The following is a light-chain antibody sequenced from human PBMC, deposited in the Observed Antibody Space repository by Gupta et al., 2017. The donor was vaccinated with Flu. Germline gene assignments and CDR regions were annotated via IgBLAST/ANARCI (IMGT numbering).Light chain of an antibody. CDR1: QNVGRN. CDR2: GAS. CDR3: QQYTKWPIS. J-gene: IGKJ4*01. Sequence: EPLMTRSPVTLSASPAERVTLSCRASQNVGRNLAWYQQKPGRAPRLLIFGASTRAADVPARFSGSGSGTDFTLTIDGLQSEDFVFYFCQQYTKWPISFGGGTTVDIK. V-gene: IGKV3D-15*01.